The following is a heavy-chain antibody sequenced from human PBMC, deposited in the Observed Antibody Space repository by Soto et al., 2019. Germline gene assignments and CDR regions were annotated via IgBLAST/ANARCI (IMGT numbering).Heavy chain of an antibody. CDR1: GFTFSNYA. Sequence: GGSLRLSCAASGFTFSNYAVTWVRQAPGKGLEWVSTISGSGGSTYYADSVKGRFTISRDNSKNTLYLQMNSLRAEDTAVYYCAIEQGSSWYDIDYRGRGTLVTGSS. CDR2: ISGSGGST. J-gene: IGHJ4*02. CDR3: AIEQGSSWYDIDY. V-gene: IGHV3-23*01. D-gene: IGHD6-13*01.